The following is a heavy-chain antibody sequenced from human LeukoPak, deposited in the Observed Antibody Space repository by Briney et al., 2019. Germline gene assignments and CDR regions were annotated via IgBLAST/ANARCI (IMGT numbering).Heavy chain of an antibody. Sequence: KPSETLSLTCTVFGGSISSYYWSWIRQPPGKGLEWIGYIYYSGSTNYNPSLKSRVTISVDTSKNQFSLKLSSVTAADTAVYYCAREYSSSWYATFDYWGQGTLVTVSS. D-gene: IGHD6-13*01. CDR2: IYYSGST. V-gene: IGHV4-59*01. J-gene: IGHJ4*02. CDR3: AREYSSSWYATFDY. CDR1: GGSISSYY.